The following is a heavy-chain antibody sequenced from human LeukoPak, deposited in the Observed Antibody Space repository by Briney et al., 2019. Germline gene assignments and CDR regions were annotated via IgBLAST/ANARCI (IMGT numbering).Heavy chain of an antibody. CDR2: IIPIFGTA. Sequence: GASVKVSCKASGGTFSSYAISWVRQAPGQGLEWMGGIIPIFGTANYAQKFQGRVTITADESTSTAYMELSSLRSEDTAVYYCARFVGGYSYGHDFDYWGQGTLVTVSS. D-gene: IGHD5-18*01. V-gene: IGHV1-69*13. J-gene: IGHJ4*02. CDR1: GGTFSSYA. CDR3: ARFVGGYSYGHDFDY.